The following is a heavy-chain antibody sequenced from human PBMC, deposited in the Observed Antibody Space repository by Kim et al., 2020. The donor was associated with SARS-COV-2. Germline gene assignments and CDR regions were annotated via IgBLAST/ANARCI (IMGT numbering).Heavy chain of an antibody. Sequence: GRNKYNPSLTSRGTISGDTSKNQFSLKLSSVTAADTAVYYCARNTTDYWGQGTLVTVSS. CDR2: GRN. CDR3: ARNTTDY. V-gene: IGHV4-34*01. J-gene: IGHJ4*02. D-gene: IGHD1-1*01.